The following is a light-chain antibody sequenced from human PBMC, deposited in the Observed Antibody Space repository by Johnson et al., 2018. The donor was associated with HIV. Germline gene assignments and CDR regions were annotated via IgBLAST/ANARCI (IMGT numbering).Light chain of an antibody. J-gene: IGLJ1*01. V-gene: IGLV1-51*02. Sequence: QSALTQPPSVSAAPGQKVTISCSGSSSNIGNNYVSWYQQLPGTAPKLLIYENDKRPSGIPDRFSGSKSGTSATLGITGLQTGDEADYYCRTWDSSPGAGHIFGTGTKVTVL. CDR1: SSNIGNNY. CDR2: END. CDR3: RTWDSSPGAGHI.